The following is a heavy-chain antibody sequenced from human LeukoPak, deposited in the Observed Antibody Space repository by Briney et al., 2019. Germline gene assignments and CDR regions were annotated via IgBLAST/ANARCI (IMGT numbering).Heavy chain of an antibody. CDR3: AKGDAKYGSGSYSPLDC. CDR2: IDNSGGFT. D-gene: IGHD3-10*01. Sequence: GGSLRLSCAASGFTFSTFAMTWVRQGPGKGLEWVSTIDNSGGFTYYADSVKGRFTISRDNSKNTLYLQINSLRAEDTAVYYCAKGDAKYGSGSYSPLDCWGQGTLVTVSS. CDR1: GFTFSTFA. V-gene: IGHV3-23*01. J-gene: IGHJ4*02.